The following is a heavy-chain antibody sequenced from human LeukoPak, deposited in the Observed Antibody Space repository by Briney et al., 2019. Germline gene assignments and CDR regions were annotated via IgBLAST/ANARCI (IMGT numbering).Heavy chain of an antibody. V-gene: IGHV3-23*01. J-gene: IGHJ4*02. CDR1: GFTFSSYA. D-gene: IGHD3-10*01. CDR3: AKDQVAYGSGSYGYFDY. CDR2: ISGSGGST. Sequence: GGSLRLSCAASGFTFSSYAMSWVRQAPGKGLEWVSAISGSGGSTYYADSVKGRFTISRDNSKNTLYLQMNSLRAEDTAVYYCAKDQVAYGSGSYGYFDYWGQGTPVTVSS.